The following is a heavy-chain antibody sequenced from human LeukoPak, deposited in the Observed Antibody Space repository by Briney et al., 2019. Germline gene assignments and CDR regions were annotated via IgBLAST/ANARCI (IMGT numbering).Heavy chain of an antibody. CDR2: VYSSGST. J-gene: IGHJ4*02. CDR1: GASISAFH. V-gene: IGHV4-4*07. CDR3: ARKDGDY. Sequence: SETLSLTCTVSGASISAFHWTWFRQPAGKGLEWIGLVYSSGSTLFNPSLKSRVAMSVDLTKNQLSLKLTSVTAADTAMYYCARKDGDYWGRGTLVTVSS.